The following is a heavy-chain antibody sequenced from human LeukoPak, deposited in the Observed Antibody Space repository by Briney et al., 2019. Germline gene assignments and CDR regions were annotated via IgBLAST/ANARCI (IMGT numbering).Heavy chain of an antibody. J-gene: IGHJ3*02. Sequence: GGSLRLSCAASGFIFSDYIMDWVRQAPGKGLEWVGRIRTRINSSTTEYAASVKGRLTISRDDSKNSMYLHMNSLKTEDTAVYHCSRDGGEGGNSAFDIWGQGTMVTVSS. D-gene: IGHD4-23*01. CDR1: GFIFSDYI. V-gene: IGHV3-72*01. CDR2: IRTRINSSTT. CDR3: SRDGGEGGNSAFDI.